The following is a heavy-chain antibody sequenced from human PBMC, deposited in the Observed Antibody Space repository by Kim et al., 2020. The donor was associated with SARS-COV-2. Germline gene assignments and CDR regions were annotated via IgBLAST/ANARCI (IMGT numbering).Heavy chain of an antibody. J-gene: IGHJ4*02. Sequence: YGQKLQGRVTMTTDTSTSTAYMELRSLRSDDTAVYYCARDRSTSWYYFEYWGQGTLVTVSS. V-gene: IGHV1-18*01. CDR3: ARDRSTSWYYFEY.